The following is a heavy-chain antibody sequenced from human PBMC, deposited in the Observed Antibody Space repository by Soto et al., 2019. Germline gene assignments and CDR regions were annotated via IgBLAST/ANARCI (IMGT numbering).Heavy chain of an antibody. CDR3: AKTDCSSTSCYVYYYYYGMDV. V-gene: IGHV1-69*13. Sequence: SVKVSFQASGSTFSSYALRWVRQAPGKGLEWMGGCIPIISTANYEQKFQGRVTITADESTSTAYMELSSLRSEDTAVYYCAKTDCSSTSCYVYYYYYGMDVWGQGTTVTVSS. CDR1: GSTFSSYA. J-gene: IGHJ6*02. D-gene: IGHD2-2*01. CDR2: CIPIISTA.